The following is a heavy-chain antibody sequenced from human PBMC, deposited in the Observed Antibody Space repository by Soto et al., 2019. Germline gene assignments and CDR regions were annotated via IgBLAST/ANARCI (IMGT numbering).Heavy chain of an antibody. V-gene: IGHV3-23*01. J-gene: IGHJ4*02. CDR2: ISGSGGST. CDR3: AKDTHYYDSSGYFR. Sequence: GSLRLSCAASGFTFSSYAMSWVRQAPGKGLEWVSAISGSGGSTYYADSVKGRFTISRDNSKNTLYLQMNSLRAEDTAVYYCAKDTHYYDSSGYFRWGQGTLVTVSS. CDR1: GFTFSSYA. D-gene: IGHD3-22*01.